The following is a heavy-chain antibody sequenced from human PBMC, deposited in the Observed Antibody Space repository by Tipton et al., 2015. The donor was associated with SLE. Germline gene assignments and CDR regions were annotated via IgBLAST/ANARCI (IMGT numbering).Heavy chain of an antibody. Sequence: TLSLTCTVSDGSIRSTNCYWGWIRQPPGKGLEWIGSIFYTGSTYYNPSLKSRVSFSIDTSKHQFSLKLNSVTAADTAVYYCARRHYSGPFDSWGQGTLVTVSS. CDR2: IFYTGST. V-gene: IGHV4-39*07. CDR3: ARRHYSGPFDS. J-gene: IGHJ4*02. CDR1: DGSIRSTNCY. D-gene: IGHD5-12*01.